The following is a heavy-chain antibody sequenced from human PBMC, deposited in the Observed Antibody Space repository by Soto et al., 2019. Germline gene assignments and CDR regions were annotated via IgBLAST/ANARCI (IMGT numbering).Heavy chain of an antibody. Sequence: ASVKFSCKASGYTFTGYYMHWVRQAPGQGLEWMGWINPNSGGTNYAQKFQGRVTMTRDTSISTAYMELSRLRSDDTAVYYCARHDSGYDLVDFDYWGQGTLVTVSS. CDR1: GYTFTGYY. D-gene: IGHD5-12*01. V-gene: IGHV1-2*02. CDR3: ARHDSGYDLVDFDY. J-gene: IGHJ4*02. CDR2: INPNSGGT.